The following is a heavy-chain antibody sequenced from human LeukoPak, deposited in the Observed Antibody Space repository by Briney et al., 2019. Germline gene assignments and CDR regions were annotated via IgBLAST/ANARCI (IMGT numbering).Heavy chain of an antibody. Sequence: GGSLRLSCAASGFTFSSYEMNWVRQAPGKGLEWVSAISGPAGSCDYADSVKGRFTISRDNSKNTLFLQMNSLRAEDTAIYYCAKKVGLVSAPLYYFDVWGQGTLVTVSS. V-gene: IGHV3-23*01. J-gene: IGHJ4*02. D-gene: IGHD5/OR15-5a*01. CDR1: GFTFSSYE. CDR3: AKKVGLVSAPLYYFDV. CDR2: ISGPAGSC.